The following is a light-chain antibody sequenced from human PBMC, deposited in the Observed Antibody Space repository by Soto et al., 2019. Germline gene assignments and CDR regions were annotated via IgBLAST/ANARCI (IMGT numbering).Light chain of an antibody. CDR1: QNLVHSDGNTY. CDR3: MQATQLPLT. J-gene: IGKJ1*01. CDR2: KIS. V-gene: IGKV2-24*01. Sequence: DIVMTQTPLSSPVTLGQPASISCRSSQNLVHSDGNTYLSWLQQRPGQPPRLLIYKISTRFSGVQDRFSGSGAGTDFTLKISRVEVEDVGLYYCMQATQLPLTFGQGTRVEI.